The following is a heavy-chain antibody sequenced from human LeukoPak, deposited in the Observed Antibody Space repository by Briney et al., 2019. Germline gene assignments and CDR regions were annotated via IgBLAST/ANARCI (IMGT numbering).Heavy chain of an antibody. Sequence: ASVTVSCKASGYTFTSYDINWVRQATGQGLEWMGWMNPNSGNTGYAQKFQGRVTMTRNTSISTAYMELSSLRSEDTAVYYCARTYCGSGSYYGYWGQGILVTVSS. CDR1: GYTFTSYD. V-gene: IGHV1-8*01. CDR3: ARTYCGSGSYYGY. D-gene: IGHD3-10*01. CDR2: MNPNSGNT. J-gene: IGHJ4*02.